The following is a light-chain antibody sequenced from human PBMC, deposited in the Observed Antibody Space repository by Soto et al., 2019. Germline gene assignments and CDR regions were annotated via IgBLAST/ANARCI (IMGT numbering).Light chain of an antibody. V-gene: IGKV3-15*01. Sequence: IAVTDPPSTMPVSQGERATLSCRDSQSMRSNVAWYQQKPGQAPRLLIYGASTRAAGIPARFSGSGSGTDFTLTISGLQSEDFAVYCCQQYNNWITLTFGGGTKVDIK. J-gene: IGKJ4*01. CDR3: QQYNNWITLT. CDR2: GAS. CDR1: QSMRSN.